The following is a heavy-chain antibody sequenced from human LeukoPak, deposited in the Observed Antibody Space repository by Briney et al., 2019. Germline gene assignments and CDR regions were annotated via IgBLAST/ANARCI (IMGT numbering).Heavy chain of an antibody. Sequence: ASVKVSCKASGYTFTSYYVHWVRQAPGQGLEWMGIINPSGGSTSYAQKFQGRVTMTRDTSTSTVYMELSSLRSEDTAVYYCARDFYAGTSPYRGDYFDYWGQGTLVTVSS. CDR2: INPSGGST. CDR1: GYTFTSYY. V-gene: IGHV1-46*01. CDR3: ARDFYAGTSPYRGDYFDY. D-gene: IGHD2-2*02. J-gene: IGHJ4*02.